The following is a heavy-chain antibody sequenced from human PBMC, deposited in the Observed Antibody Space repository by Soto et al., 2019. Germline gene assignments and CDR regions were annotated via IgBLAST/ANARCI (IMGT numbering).Heavy chain of an antibody. J-gene: IGHJ4*02. CDR2: IRFDGSNT. V-gene: IGHV3-33*01. CDR1: AGSFSGFG. Sequence: SYERSAGSFSGFGMHWVRQDPGKGLEWVAVIRFDGSNTYYADSVKGRFTISRDNPKNMLYLQMNSLRAEDTAIYYCARDGVGTTTYFGYFDYWGLGTLVTVSS. D-gene: IGHD1-26*01. CDR3: ARDGVGTTTYFGYFDY.